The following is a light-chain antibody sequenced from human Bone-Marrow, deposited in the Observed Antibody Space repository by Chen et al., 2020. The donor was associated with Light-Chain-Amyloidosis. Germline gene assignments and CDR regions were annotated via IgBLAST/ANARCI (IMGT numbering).Light chain of an antibody. CDR2: AVS. J-gene: IGLJ1*01. Sequence: QSALTQPASVSGSPGQSIPIPGTGTSGAVGTYNYVSWYQQHPGKAPKVMIYAVSNRPSGVSNRFSGSKSGNTASLTISGLQAEDEADYYCSSFTSSSSYVFGPGTKVTVL. CDR1: SGAVGTYNY. CDR3: SSFTSSSSYV. V-gene: IGLV2-14*01.